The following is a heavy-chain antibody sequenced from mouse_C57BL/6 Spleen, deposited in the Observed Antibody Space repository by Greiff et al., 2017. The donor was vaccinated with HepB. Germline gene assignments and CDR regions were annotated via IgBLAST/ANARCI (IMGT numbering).Heavy chain of an antibody. CDR3: ARRGVYDYDAMDY. CDR2: IYPGSGST. D-gene: IGHD1-3*01. CDR1: GYTFTSYW. V-gene: IGHV1-55*01. J-gene: IGHJ4*01. Sequence: QVQLQQPGAELVKPGASVKMSCKASGYTFTSYWITWVKQRPGQGLEWIGDIYPGSGSTNYNEKFKSKATLTVDTSSSTAYMQLSSLTSEDSAVYYWARRGVYDYDAMDYWGQGTSVTVSS.